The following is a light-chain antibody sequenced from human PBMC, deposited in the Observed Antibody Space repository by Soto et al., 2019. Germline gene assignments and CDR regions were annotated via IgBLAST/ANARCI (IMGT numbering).Light chain of an antibody. CDR3: CLYVGGRTYL. CDR1: VGL. Sequence: QSALTQPASVSGSPGQSITISCTGTVGLVSWYQQHPGKVPKLIIYDDTKRPSGVSSRFSGSKSGNTASLTISGLQTEDEADYYCCLYVGGRTYLFGTGTKATVL. CDR2: DDT. J-gene: IGLJ1*01. V-gene: IGLV2-23*01.